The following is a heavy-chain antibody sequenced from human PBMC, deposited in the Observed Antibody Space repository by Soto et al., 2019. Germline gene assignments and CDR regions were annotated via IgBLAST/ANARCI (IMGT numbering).Heavy chain of an antibody. J-gene: IGHJ6*03. CDR1: GDTFTGYY. CDR2: INPNSGVT. D-gene: IGHD2-15*01. Sequence: QVQLVQSGAEVKKPGASVTVSCRASGDTFTGYYMHGGRQAPGQGLVWMGWINPNSGVTKYAQEFQGWVTLTRDKSNRKVYLELSRLRPDATAAYYWARESGGATATLDYYYFYMDVWGTGTTVTVSS. CDR3: ARESGGATATLDYYYFYMDV. V-gene: IGHV1-2*04.